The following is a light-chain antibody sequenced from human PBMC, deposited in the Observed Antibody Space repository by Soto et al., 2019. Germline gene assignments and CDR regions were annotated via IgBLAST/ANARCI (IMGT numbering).Light chain of an antibody. V-gene: IGLV8-61*01. CDR2: SKN. CDR1: SGSVSTTYY. CDR3: MLYMGGGLVV. Sequence: QTVVTQAPSFSVSPGGTVTLTCGLTSGSVSTTYYPSWYQQTPGQAPRTLIYSKNIRSSGVPDRFSGSILGNKAALPITGAQADDESDYHCMLYMGGGLVVFGGGTKVTVL. J-gene: IGLJ2*01.